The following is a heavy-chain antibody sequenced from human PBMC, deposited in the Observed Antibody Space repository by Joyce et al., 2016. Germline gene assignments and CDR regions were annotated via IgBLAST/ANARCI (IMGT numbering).Heavy chain of an antibody. V-gene: IGHV3-30*03. Sequence: QAQLVESGGGVVQPGRSLRLSCAASGFTFSSYAMHWVRQDPGKGREWVAVTTYEGGNKNYIDSVKGRFTISRDNPRNMFYLQMNSLRPEDTAVYYCARSAAYCGGDCPLDHWGQGTLVTVSS. CDR1: GFTFSSYA. CDR2: TTYEGGNK. D-gene: IGHD2-21*02. J-gene: IGHJ4*02. CDR3: ARSAAYCGGDCPLDH.